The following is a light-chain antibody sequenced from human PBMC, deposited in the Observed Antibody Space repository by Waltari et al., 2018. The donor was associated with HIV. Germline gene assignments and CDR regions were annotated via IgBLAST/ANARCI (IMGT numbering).Light chain of an antibody. CDR2: AAS. V-gene: IGKV1-NL1*01. J-gene: IGKJ2*01. Sequence: DIQMPQSPSSLSASVGDRVTNTCRASQGITNSLAWYQHHLGKAPKLLLYAASRLESGFSSRFSGSGAGTDCTLTSSSLQPGDFATYYCQQYYSSSITFGQGTKLEIK. CDR3: QQYYSSSIT. CDR1: QGITNS.